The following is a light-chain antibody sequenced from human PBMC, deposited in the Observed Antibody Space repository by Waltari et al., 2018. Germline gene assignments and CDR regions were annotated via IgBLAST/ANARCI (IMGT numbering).Light chain of an antibody. CDR2: KAS. Sequence: DIQMTQSPSTLSASVGDRVTITCRASQSISSWLAWYQQKPGKAPKLLIYKASSLESGVPARFSGSGSGTEFTLSISSRQPDDVATYYCQQYKRYSRTFGQGTKVEIK. V-gene: IGKV1-5*03. J-gene: IGKJ1*01. CDR1: QSISSW. CDR3: QQYKRYSRT.